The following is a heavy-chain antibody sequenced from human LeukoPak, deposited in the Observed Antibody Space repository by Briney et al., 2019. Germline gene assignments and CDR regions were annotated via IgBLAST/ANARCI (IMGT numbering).Heavy chain of an antibody. CDR1: GGSISSGGYY. Sequence: PSQTLSLTCTVSGGSISSGGYYWSWIRQHPGKGLEWIGYIYYSGSTYYNPSLKSRVTISVDTSKNQFSLKLSSVTAADTAVYYCARAFRYCSSTSCYIEWFDPWDQGTLVTVSS. J-gene: IGHJ5*02. CDR2: IYYSGST. V-gene: IGHV4-31*03. D-gene: IGHD2-2*02. CDR3: ARAFRYCSSTSCYIEWFDP.